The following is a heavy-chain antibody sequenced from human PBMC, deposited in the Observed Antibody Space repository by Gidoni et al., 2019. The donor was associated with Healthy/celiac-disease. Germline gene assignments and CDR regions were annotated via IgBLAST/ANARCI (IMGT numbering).Heavy chain of an antibody. V-gene: IGHV1-8*01. D-gene: IGHD2-15*01. CDR1: GYTFTSYD. J-gene: IGHJ6*02. CDR2: MNPNSGNT. CDR3: ASSRTLLYGMDV. Sequence: QVQLVQSGAEVKTPGASVKVSCKASGYTFTSYDINWVRQATGQGLEWMGWMNPNSGNTGYAQKFQGRVTMTRNTSISTAYMELSSLRSEDTAVYYCASSRTLLYGMDVWGQGTTVTVSS.